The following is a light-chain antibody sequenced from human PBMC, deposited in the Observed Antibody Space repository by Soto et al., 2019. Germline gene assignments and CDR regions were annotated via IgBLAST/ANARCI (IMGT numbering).Light chain of an antibody. Sequence: ALTQPRSVSGSPGQSVTISCTGTSSDVGGYNYVSWYQQHPGKAPKLMIYDVSKRPSGVPDRFSGSKSGNTASLTISGLQAEDEADYYCCSYAGSVYVFGTGTKLTVL. CDR1: SSDVGGYNY. V-gene: IGLV2-11*01. CDR2: DVS. CDR3: CSYAGSVYV. J-gene: IGLJ1*01.